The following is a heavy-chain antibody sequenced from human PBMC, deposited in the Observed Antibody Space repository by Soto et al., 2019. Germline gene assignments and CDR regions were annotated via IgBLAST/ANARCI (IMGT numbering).Heavy chain of an antibody. Sequence: PGGSLRLSCAASGFTFSSYSMNWVRQAPGKGLEWVSSISSSSSYIYYADSVKGRFTISRDNAKNSLYLQMNSLRAEDTAVYYCARDYKNYYDSSGLLAPYYYYGMDVWGQGTTVTVSS. CDR1: GFTFSSYS. CDR2: ISSSSSYI. J-gene: IGHJ6*02. V-gene: IGHV3-21*01. CDR3: ARDYKNYYDSSGLLAPYYYYGMDV. D-gene: IGHD3-22*01.